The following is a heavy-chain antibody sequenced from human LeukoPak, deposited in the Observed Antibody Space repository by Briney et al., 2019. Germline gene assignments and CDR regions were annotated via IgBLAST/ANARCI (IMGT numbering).Heavy chain of an antibody. CDR1: GVPFNSYA. D-gene: IGHD3-16*01. Sequence: GGSLTLTCGASGVPFNSYAISWLRQAPGWGLEWVSAISGSGDTTYYADSVKGRFTISRDNSRNTLYLQMDILRAEARALHYCARGGDGFVSSLPRFSDYWGQGKLVTVSS. J-gene: IGHJ4*02. CDR3: ARGGDGFVSSLPRFSDY. CDR2: ISGSGDTT. V-gene: IGHV3-23*01.